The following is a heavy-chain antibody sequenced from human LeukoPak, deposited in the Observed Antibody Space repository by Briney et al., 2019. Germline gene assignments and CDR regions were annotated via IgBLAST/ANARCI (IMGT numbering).Heavy chain of an antibody. J-gene: IGHJ4*02. V-gene: IGHV3-74*01. CDR3: AIASTTVPNLLHY. Sequence: GGSLRLSCAASGFTFSSYRMHWVRHTPGKGLVWVSRIKGDGSDTLYADSVKGGFTISRDNAKNTLYLQTSSLGVDSTAVYYWAIASTTVPNLLHYWGQGALVSVSS. CDR1: GFTFSSYR. D-gene: IGHD4-17*01. CDR2: IKGDGSDT.